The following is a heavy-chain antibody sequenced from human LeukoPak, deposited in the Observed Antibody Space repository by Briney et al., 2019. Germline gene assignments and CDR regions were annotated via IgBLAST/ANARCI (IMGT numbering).Heavy chain of an antibody. CDR1: GFTFSTFP. Sequence: GRSLRLSCEASGFTFSTFPMHWVRQAPGKGLEWVALISSGSEKYYADSVKGRFTISRDNSKNMLYLQMNSLRADDTAVYYCARGLLAVAPEPWGQGTLVTVSS. D-gene: IGHD6-19*01. CDR2: ISSGSEK. CDR3: ARGLLAVAPEP. J-gene: IGHJ5*02. V-gene: IGHV3-30*04.